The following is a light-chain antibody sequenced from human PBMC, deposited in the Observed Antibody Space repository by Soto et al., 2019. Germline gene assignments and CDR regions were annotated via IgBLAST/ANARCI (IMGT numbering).Light chain of an antibody. CDR3: QQSFSTPPT. Sequence: DIQMTQSPSSLSASVGDRVTITCRASQSISDNLNWYQHKPGTAPNLLIYAASSLQSGVPSRFSGSGSGTDFTLTISRLQPEDFVTYYCQQSFSTPPTFGGGTKVEIK. CDR2: AAS. CDR1: QSISDN. J-gene: IGKJ4*01. V-gene: IGKV1-39*01.